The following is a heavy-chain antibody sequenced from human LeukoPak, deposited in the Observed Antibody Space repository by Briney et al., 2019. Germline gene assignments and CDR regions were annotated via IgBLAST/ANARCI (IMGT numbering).Heavy chain of an antibody. CDR1: GYTFTSFY. J-gene: IGHJ4*02. V-gene: IGHV1-46*01. CDR2: INPTGGSA. D-gene: IGHD1-26*01. Sequence: ASVKVSCKASGYTFTSFYMHWVRQAPGQGLEWLGIINPTGGSASSAQKFQGRVTLTRDTSTSTVYMELSSLRSEDTAVYYCARDGGSGSQDYWGRGTLVTVSS. CDR3: ARDGGSGSQDY.